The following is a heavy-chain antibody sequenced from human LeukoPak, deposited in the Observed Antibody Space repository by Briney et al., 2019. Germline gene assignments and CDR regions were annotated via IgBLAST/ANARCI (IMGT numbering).Heavy chain of an antibody. CDR2: IKQDGSEK. CDR1: GFTFRRCW. CDR3: VGLGENY. J-gene: IGHJ4*02. V-gene: IGHV3-7*02. Sequence: GGSLRLSCAASGFTFRRCWMSWARQASGKGLEWVANIKQDGSEKYYVDSVKGRFTISRDNAKNSLYLQMNSLRAEDTAVYYCVGLGENYWGQGTLVTVSS. D-gene: IGHD3-10*01.